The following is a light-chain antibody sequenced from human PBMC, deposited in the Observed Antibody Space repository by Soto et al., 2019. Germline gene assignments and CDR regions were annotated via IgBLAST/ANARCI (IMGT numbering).Light chain of an antibody. CDR2: DDD. J-gene: IGLJ1*01. CDR3: GSWDSRLSAYV. CDR1: SSNIGGNS. V-gene: IGLV1-51*01. Sequence: QSVLTQPPSVSAAPGQRVTISCSGSSSNIGGNSVSWYQQLPGTAPKLLIYDDDKRPSGIPDRFSGSKSGTSATLGITGFQTGDEADNYCGSWDSRLSAYVFGTGTKVTV.